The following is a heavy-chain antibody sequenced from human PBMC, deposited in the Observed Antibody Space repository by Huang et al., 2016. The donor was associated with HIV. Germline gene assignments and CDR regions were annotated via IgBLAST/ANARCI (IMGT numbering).Heavy chain of an antibody. V-gene: IGHV1-69*13. CDR2: IIPMLGPP. CDR3: ARGQLGSYGDYDVLY. J-gene: IGHJ4*02. Sequence: QVQLVQSGAEVKTPGSSVKVSCKASGGTFSKYASSWVRQAPGQGLEWMGGIIPMLGPPNYARKFQGRVTITADDSTSTTYVEVSSLRSEDTALYYCARGQLGSYGDYDVLYWGQGTLVTVSS. CDR1: GGTFSKYA. D-gene: IGHD4-17*01.